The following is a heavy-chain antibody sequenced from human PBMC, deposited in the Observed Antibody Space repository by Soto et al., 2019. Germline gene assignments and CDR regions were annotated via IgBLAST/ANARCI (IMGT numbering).Heavy chain of an antibody. J-gene: IGHJ4*02. Sequence: SETLSLTCTVSNGSISNYYWTWIRQSPGKGLEWIGFAYYSGTTNYNPSLKSRVTISLHTSKNQFSLKLSSVTAADTAVYYCARAPRDAIPDYWGQGTLVTVSS. CDR1: NGSISNYY. CDR2: AYYSGTT. V-gene: IGHV4-59*01. CDR3: ARAPRDAIPDY. D-gene: IGHD2-2*01.